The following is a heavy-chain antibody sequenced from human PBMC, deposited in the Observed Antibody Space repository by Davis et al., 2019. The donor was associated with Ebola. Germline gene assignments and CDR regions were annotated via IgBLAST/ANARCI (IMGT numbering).Heavy chain of an antibody. CDR2: IYSGGST. V-gene: IGHV3-66*01. CDR3: AKGTSGGSGSYSDY. J-gene: IGHJ4*02. D-gene: IGHD3-10*01. Sequence: PAGSLTLSCAASGFTVSSNYMSWVRQAPGKGLEWVSVIYSGGSTYYADSVKGRFTISRDNSKNTLYLQMNSLRAEDTAVYYCAKGTSGGSGSYSDYWGQGTLVTVSS. CDR1: GFTVSSNY.